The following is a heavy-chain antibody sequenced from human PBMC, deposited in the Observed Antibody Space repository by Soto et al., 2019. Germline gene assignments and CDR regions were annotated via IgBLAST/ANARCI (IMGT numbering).Heavy chain of an antibody. J-gene: IGHJ6*02. V-gene: IGHV3-53*05. CDR1: GFTVSSNY. CDR2: IYSGGST. D-gene: IGHD1-7*01. CDR3: ARPPVGGGTTGYYYYGMDV. Sequence: PGGSLRLSCAASGFTVSSNYMSWVRQSPGNGLEWVSVIYSGGSTYYADSVKGRFTISRDNSKNTLYLQMNRLRSDDTAVYYCARPPVGGGTTGYYYYGMDVWGQGITVTVSS.